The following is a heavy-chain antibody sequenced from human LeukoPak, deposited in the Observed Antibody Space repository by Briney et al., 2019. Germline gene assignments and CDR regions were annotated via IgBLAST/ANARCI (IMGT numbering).Heavy chain of an antibody. CDR1: GFSISNYW. CDR3: ARESLNTVMVPADS. D-gene: IGHD5-18*01. CDR2: IKQAESER. V-gene: IGHV3-7*03. Sequence: PGGSLRLSCAGSGFSISNYWMSWVRQAPGKGLEWVANIKQAESERFYVDSVKDRFIISRENAENSVYLQMNSLRDEDTAVYYCARESLNTVMVPADSWGQGTLATVSS. J-gene: IGHJ4*02.